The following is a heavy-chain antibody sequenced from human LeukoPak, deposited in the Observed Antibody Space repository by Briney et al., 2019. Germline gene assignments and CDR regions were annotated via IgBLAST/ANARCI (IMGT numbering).Heavy chain of an antibody. CDR3: TRRGYCTNGVCYQDY. CDR2: IRSKANSYAT. CDR1: GFTFSGSA. V-gene: IGHV3-73*01. J-gene: IGHJ4*02. D-gene: IGHD2-8*01. Sequence: PGGSLKLSCAASGFTFSGSAMHWVRQASGKGLEWVGRIRSKANSYATAYAASVKGRFTISRDDSKNTAYLQMNSLKTEDTAVYYYTRRGYCTNGVCYQDYWGQGTLVTVSS.